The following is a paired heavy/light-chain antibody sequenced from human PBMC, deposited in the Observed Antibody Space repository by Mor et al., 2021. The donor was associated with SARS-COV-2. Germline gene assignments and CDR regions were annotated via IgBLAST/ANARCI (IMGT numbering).Light chain of an antibody. CDR2: DDS. Sequence: SYVLTQPPSVSGAPGKTARITCGGNDIGSKSVHWYQQRPGQAPVLVVYDDSDRPSGISERFSGSNSGNTATLTISRVEAGDEADYYCQVWDSSSRRGVFGGGTKLTVL. V-gene: IGLV3-21*03. J-gene: IGLJ3*02. CDR1: DIGSKS. CDR3: QVWDSSSRRGV.
Heavy chain of an antibody. J-gene: IGHJ4*02. CDR2: VTWNSGSI. CDR1: GFTFDDYA. CDR3: AKDNRYGSGGPFDY. D-gene: IGHD6-19*01. V-gene: IGHV3-9*01. Sequence: EVQLVESGGDLVQPGRSLRLSCATSGFTFDDYAMHWVRQAPGKGLEWVSGVTWNSGSIDYADSVKGRFTISRDNAKNSLYLQMNSLRAEDTALYYCAKDNRYGSGGPFDYWGQGTLVTVSS.